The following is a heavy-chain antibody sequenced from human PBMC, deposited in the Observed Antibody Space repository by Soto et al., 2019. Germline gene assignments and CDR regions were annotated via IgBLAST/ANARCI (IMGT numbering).Heavy chain of an antibody. Sequence: SLTCAVSGGSISSGGYSWSWIRQPPGKGLEWIGYIYHSGSTYYNPSLKSRVTISVDRSKNQFSLKLSSVTAADTAVYYCARGARPKWTYFDYWGQGTLVTVSS. CDR1: GGSISSGGYS. CDR2: IYHSGST. CDR3: ARGARPKWTYFDY. V-gene: IGHV4-30-2*01. J-gene: IGHJ4*02. D-gene: IGHD1-26*01.